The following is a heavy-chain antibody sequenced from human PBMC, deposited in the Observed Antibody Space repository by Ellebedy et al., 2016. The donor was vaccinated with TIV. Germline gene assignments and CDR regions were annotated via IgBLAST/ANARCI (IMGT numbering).Heavy chain of an antibody. V-gene: IGHV1-69*13. CDR3: ASTNFDYGDRTTTPYYFDY. J-gene: IGHJ4*02. CDR1: GGTFSSYA. CDR2: IIPIFGTA. Sequence: AASVKVSCKASGGTFSSYAISWVRQAPGQGLEWMGGIIPIFGTANYAQKFQGRVTITADESTSTAYMELSSLRSEDTAVYYCASTNFDYGDRTTTPYYFDYWGQGTLVTVSS. D-gene: IGHD4-17*01.